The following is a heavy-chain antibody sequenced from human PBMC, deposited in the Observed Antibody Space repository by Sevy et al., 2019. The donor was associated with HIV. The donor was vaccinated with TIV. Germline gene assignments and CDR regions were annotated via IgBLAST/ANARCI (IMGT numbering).Heavy chain of an antibody. Sequence: GGSLRLSCAASGFTFSSYWMNWVRQAPGKGLEWVANIKQDGSEKYYVDSVKGRFTISRDNAKNSLYLQMNSLRAEDTDVYYCARGVYYYDSSAYFAFDIWGRGTMVTVSS. CDR2: IKQDGSEK. CDR1: GFTFSSYW. J-gene: IGHJ3*02. D-gene: IGHD3-22*01. CDR3: ARGVYYYDSSAYFAFDI. V-gene: IGHV3-7*01.